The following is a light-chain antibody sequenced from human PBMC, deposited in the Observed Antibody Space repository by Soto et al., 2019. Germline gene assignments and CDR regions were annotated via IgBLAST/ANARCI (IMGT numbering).Light chain of an antibody. J-gene: IGKJ3*01. CDR1: QSIGTS. Sequence: DFQMTQSPSSLSASVGDRVSITCRASQSIGTSLNWYQQKPGKAPKLLIYSASTLQGGGPSRFSGSGSGTDFPLTISILQPEDFATYYCQQRYTAPFTFGPGTKVDVK. CDR2: SAS. V-gene: IGKV1-39*01. CDR3: QQRYTAPFT.